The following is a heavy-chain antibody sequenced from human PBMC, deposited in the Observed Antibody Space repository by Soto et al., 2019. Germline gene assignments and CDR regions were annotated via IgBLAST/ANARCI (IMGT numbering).Heavy chain of an antibody. CDR3: EGRDDPFHV. CDR2: IWHDGSQK. J-gene: IGHJ3*01. Sequence: QVQLVESGGGVVQPERSLRLSCVATGLTFSNYGIHWVRQAPGRGLEWVAVIWHDGSQKYSADSVRGRFTISRDNSKNTVYLQINSLRAEDTAVYYCEGRDDPFHVWGQGTMVTVSS. CDR1: GLTFSNYG. V-gene: IGHV3-33*01.